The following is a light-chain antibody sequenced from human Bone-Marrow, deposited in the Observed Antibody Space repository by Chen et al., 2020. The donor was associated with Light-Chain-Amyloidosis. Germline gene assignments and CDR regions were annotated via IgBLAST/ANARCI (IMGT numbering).Light chain of an antibody. V-gene: IGLV6-57*01. Sequence: NFMLTQPHSVSEPPGKTVIISCTRSSGSIATNYVQWYQQRPGSSPTTVIYGDDQRPSGVPARFSGSIDRSSNAASLTISGLKTEDEADYYCQSYQGSSQGVFGGGTKLTVL. CDR3: QSYQGSSQGV. CDR1: SGSIATNY. CDR2: GDD. J-gene: IGLJ3*02.